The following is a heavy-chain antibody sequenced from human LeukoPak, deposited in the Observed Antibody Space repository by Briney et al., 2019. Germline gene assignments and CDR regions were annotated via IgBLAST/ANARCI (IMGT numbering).Heavy chain of an antibody. J-gene: IGHJ4*02. CDR3: APVQWLADTWGY. Sequence: PSETLSLTCTVSGGSISTSRYYWGWIRQPPGKGLEWIGSIYYSGITYYNPSLKSRVTISLDTSKNQSSLKLTSVTAADTAVYYCAPVQWLADTWGYWGQGTLVTVSS. CDR2: IYYSGIT. D-gene: IGHD6-19*01. V-gene: IGHV4-39*01. CDR1: GGSISTSRYY.